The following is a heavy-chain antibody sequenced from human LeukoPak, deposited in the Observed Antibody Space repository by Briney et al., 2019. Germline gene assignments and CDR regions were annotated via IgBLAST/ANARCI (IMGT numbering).Heavy chain of an antibody. D-gene: IGHD6-13*01. J-gene: IGHJ4*02. CDR1: GGSISSYY. CDR3: ATPAETGYSSSWSY. Sequence: SETLSLTCTVSGGSISSYYWSWIRQPAGKGLEWIGRIYTSGSTNYNPSLKSRVTMSVDTSKNQFSLKLSSVTAADTAVYYCATPAETGYSSSWSYWGQGTLVTVSS. V-gene: IGHV4-4*07. CDR2: IYTSGST.